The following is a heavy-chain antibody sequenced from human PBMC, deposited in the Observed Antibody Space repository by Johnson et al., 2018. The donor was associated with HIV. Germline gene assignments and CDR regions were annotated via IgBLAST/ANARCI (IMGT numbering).Heavy chain of an antibody. V-gene: IGHV3-23*04. J-gene: IGHJ3*02. CDR1: GFMLNSHG. D-gene: IGHD6-13*01. CDR3: AEAYSSSWYPVGMDDAFDI. Sequence: VQLVESGGGLVQPGRSLRLSCAASGFMLNSHGMHWVRQVSKKGLEWVSAISGSGGSTYYADSVKVRFTISRDTSKNTLYLQMNSLRAEDTAVDYCAEAYSSSWYPVGMDDAFDIWGQGTMVTVSS. CDR2: ISGSGGST.